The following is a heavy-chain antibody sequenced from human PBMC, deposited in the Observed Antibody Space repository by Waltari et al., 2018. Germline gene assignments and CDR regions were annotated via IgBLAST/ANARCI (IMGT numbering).Heavy chain of an antibody. Sequence: EEQLVESGGGLVQPGDSLRLSCAASGFTFSSFWMNWVRQAPGKGPLWVSRISTDASDTTYADSVKGRFTISRDNARNMLYLQMNSLRAEDTAVYYCAKADGDGDLLYHYFDYWGQGTLVTVSS. V-gene: IGHV3-74*03. D-gene: IGHD3-10*01. CDR3: AKADGDGDLLYHYFDY. J-gene: IGHJ4*02. CDR2: ISTDASDT. CDR1: GFTFSSFW.